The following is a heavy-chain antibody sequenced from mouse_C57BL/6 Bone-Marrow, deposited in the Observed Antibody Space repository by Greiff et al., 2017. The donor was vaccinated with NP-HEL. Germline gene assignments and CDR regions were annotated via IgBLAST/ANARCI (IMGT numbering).Heavy chain of an antibody. CDR3: TYYDGYGPYYFDY. V-gene: IGHV14-4*01. J-gene: IGHJ2*01. CDR2: IDPENGDT. Sequence: EVQLQQSGAELVRPGASVKLSCTASGFNIKDDYMHWVKQRPDQGLEWIGWIDPENGDTEYASKFQGKATITADTSSNTAYLQLSSLTSEDTAVYYCTYYDGYGPYYFDYWGQGTTLTVSS. D-gene: IGHD2-3*01. CDR1: GFNIKDDY.